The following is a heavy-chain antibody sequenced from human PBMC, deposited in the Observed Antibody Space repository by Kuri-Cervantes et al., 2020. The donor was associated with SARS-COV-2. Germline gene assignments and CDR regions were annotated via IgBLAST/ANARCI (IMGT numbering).Heavy chain of an antibody. D-gene: IGHD3-22*01. V-gene: IGHV3-30-3*02. J-gene: IGHJ4*02. CDR1: GSTFSSYA. Sequence: LSLTCAASGSTFSSYAMHWVRQAPGKGLEWVAVISYDGSNKYYADSVKGRFTISRDNSKNTLYLQMNSLRAEDTAVYYCAKTYYYDSSGYYPFDYWGQGTLVTVSS. CDR2: ISYDGSNK. CDR3: AKTYYYDSSGYYPFDY.